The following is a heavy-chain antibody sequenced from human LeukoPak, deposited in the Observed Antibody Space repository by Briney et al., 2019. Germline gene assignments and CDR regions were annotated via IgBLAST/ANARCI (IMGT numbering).Heavy chain of an antibody. CDR3: AKGRERYWWFDAFDI. J-gene: IGHJ3*02. CDR1: GFTFSSYG. V-gene: IGHV3-23*01. CDR2: ISGSGGST. D-gene: IGHD2-8*02. Sequence: GGSLRLSCAASGFTFSSYGMNWVRQAPGKGLEWVSAISGSGGSTYYADSVKGRFTISRDNAKSSLYLQMNSLGPEDMALYYCAKGRERYWWFDAFDIWGQGTMVTVSS.